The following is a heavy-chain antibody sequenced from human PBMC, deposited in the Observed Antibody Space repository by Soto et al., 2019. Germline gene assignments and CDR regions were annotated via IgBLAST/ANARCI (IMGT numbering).Heavy chain of an antibody. J-gene: IGHJ3*02. CDR2: INHSGST. D-gene: IGHD3-9*01. CDR1: GGSFSGYY. CDR3: ARVRLRYFDWLLAAFDI. V-gene: IGHV4-34*01. Sequence: SETLSLTCAVYGGSFSGYYWSWIRQPPGKGLEWIGEINHSGSTNYNPSLKSRVTISVDTSKNQFSLKLSSVTAADTAVYYCARVRLRYFDWLLAAFDIWGQGTMVTVSS.